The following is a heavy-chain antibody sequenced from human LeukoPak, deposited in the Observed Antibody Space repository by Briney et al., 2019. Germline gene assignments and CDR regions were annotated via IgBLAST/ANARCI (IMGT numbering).Heavy chain of an antibody. Sequence: TSETLSLACAVYGGSFSGYYWSWIRQPPGKGLEWIGEINHSGSTNYNPSLKSRVTISVDTSKNQFSLKLSSVTAADTAVYYCVLGSSSNWFDPWGQGTLVTVSS. CDR2: INHSGST. V-gene: IGHV4-34*01. D-gene: IGHD6-13*01. J-gene: IGHJ5*02. CDR3: VLGSSSNWFDP. CDR1: GGSFSGYY.